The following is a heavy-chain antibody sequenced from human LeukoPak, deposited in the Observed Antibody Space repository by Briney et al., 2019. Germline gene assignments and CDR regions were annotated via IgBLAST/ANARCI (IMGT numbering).Heavy chain of an antibody. D-gene: IGHD2-21*01. CDR1: GFIFGVYA. Sequence: GGSLRLSCAASGFIFGVYAMHWVRQAPGKGLQWLAVISYDGGKTYYADSVEGRFTISRDNSKNTLYLQMNSLRAEDTAVYYCARDVVAFDYWGQGTLVTVSS. CDR2: ISYDGGKT. J-gene: IGHJ4*02. CDR3: ARDVVAFDY. V-gene: IGHV3-30-3*01.